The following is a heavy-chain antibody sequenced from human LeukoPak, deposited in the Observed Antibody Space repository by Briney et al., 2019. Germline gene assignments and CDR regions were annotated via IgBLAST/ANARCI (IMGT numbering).Heavy chain of an antibody. V-gene: IGHV3-30*02. D-gene: IGHD3-10*01. CDR3: AKPAIPYGSGSFYIDY. Sequence: GGSLRLSCAASGFTFSTYGIHWVRQAPGKGLEWVAFIRYDGSDKYYADSVKGRFTISRDNSKNTLYLQMNSLRAEDTAVYYCAKPAIPYGSGSFYIDYRGQGTLVTVSS. J-gene: IGHJ4*02. CDR1: GFTFSTYG. CDR2: IRYDGSDK.